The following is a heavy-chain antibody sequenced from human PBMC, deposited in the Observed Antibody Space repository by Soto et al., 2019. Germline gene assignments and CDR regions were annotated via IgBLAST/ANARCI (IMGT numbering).Heavy chain of an antibody. Sequence: SETLSLTCVVSGYSISSGYYWGWIRQPPGKGLEWIGSIYHSGSTYYNPSLKSRVTISVDTSKNQFSLKLNSVTAADTAVYYCARLNTDFDYWGRGTLVTVSS. CDR2: IYHSGST. J-gene: IGHJ4*02. CDR1: GYSISSGYY. V-gene: IGHV4-38-2*01. CDR3: ARLNTDFDY.